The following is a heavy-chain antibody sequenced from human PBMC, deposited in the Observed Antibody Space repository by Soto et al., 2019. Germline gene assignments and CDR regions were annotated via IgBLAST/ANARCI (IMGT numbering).Heavy chain of an antibody. J-gene: IGHJ4*02. CDR2: IYPSGKT. D-gene: IGHD4-17*01. CDR3: AGGDYHWGAYFDQ. Sequence: SETLSLTCTVSGDSVNNYYWSWIRQPAGKGLEWIGRIYPSGKTNFNPSLKSRVTVSVDTAKHQFSLRLTSVTAADTAVYYCAGGDYHWGAYFDQWGQGALVTVSS. V-gene: IGHV4-4*07. CDR1: GDSVNNYY.